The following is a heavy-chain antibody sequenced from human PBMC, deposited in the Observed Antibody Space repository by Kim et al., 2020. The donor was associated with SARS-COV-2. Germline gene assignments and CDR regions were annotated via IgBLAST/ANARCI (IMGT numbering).Heavy chain of an antibody. CDR2: ISSSSSYI. CDR1: GFTFSSYS. Sequence: GGSLRLSCAASGFTFSSYSMNWVRQAPGKGLEWVSSISSSSSYIYYADSVKGRFTISGDNAKNSLYLQMNSLRAEDTAVYYCARVATYYYGSSGYWRTNWYFDLWGRGTLVTVSS. CDR3: ARVATYYYGSSGYWRTNWYFDL. J-gene: IGHJ2*01. D-gene: IGHD3-22*01. V-gene: IGHV3-21*01.